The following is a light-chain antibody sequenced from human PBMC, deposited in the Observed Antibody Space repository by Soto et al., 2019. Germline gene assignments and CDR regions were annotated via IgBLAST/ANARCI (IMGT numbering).Light chain of an antibody. CDR1: QSVSSY. CDR3: QQRSSWPLT. Sequence: EIVLTQSPATLSLSPGERATLSCRASQSVSSYLAWYQQKRGQAPRLLIYDASNRATGIPARFSGSGSGTDFSLTFSSLEPEDFAVYYCQQRSSWPLTFGGGTKVEIK. V-gene: IGKV3-11*01. J-gene: IGKJ4*01. CDR2: DAS.